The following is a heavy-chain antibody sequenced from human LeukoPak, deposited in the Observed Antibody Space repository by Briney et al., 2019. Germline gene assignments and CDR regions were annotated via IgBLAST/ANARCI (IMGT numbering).Heavy chain of an antibody. V-gene: IGHV3-21*01. CDR3: ARDLSRGKPHAFDI. CDR2: ISSSSSYI. Sequence: GGSLRLSCAASGFTLSSYSMNWVRQAPGKGLEWVSSISSSSSYIYYADSVKGRFTISRDNAKKSLYLQMNGLRAEDTAVYYCARDLSRGKPHAFDIWGQGTMVTVSS. D-gene: IGHD1-14*01. J-gene: IGHJ3*02. CDR1: GFTLSSYS.